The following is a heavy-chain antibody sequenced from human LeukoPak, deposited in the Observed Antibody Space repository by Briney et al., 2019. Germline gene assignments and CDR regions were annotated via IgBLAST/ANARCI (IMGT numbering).Heavy chain of an antibody. Sequence: GGPLRLSCVASGFTFSTYWMHWVRQVPGKGLVWVSHIHTDGRSTSYADSVKGRFTISRDNAKNTLYLQMNSLRVEDTAVYYCARDLYDSSGYAYWSQGTLVTVSS. V-gene: IGHV3-74*01. J-gene: IGHJ4*02. CDR3: ARDLYDSSGYAY. D-gene: IGHD3-22*01. CDR1: GFTFSTYW. CDR2: IHTDGRST.